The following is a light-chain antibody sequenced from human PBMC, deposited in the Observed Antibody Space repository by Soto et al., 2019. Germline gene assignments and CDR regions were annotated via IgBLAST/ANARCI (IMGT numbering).Light chain of an antibody. J-gene: IGKJ1*01. CDR1: QSVASSY. V-gene: IGKV3-20*01. Sequence: EILLTQSPGTLSLGGWEIATLSWRASQSVASSYLAWYQQKPGQAPRLLISGASARATGVPDRFSGSGSGTDFTLTISRLEPEDFAVYYCQQYGSSRAFGQGTKVDIK. CDR2: GAS. CDR3: QQYGSSRA.